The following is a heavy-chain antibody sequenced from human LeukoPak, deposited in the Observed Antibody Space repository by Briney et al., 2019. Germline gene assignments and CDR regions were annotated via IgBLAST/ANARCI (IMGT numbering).Heavy chain of an antibody. D-gene: IGHD1-26*01. CDR1: GFTFSSYE. J-gene: IGHJ4*02. CDR3: ARDHGGSYSDY. V-gene: IGHV3-48*03. Sequence: GGSLRLSCAAPGFTFSSYEMNWVRQAPGKGLEWVSYISSSGSTIYYADSVKGRFTISRDNAKNSLYLQMNSLRAEDTAVYYCARDHGGSYSDYWGQGTLVTVSS. CDR2: ISSSGSTI.